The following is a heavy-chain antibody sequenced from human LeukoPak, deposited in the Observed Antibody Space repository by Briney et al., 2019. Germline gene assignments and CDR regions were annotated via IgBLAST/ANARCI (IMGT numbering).Heavy chain of an antibody. CDR2: IRWKSGSI. J-gene: IGHJ6*02. V-gene: IGHV3-9*01. D-gene: IGHD6-13*01. CDR1: GFTFDEYA. Sequence: PGGSLRLSCAASGFTFDEYAMHWVRQAPGKGLEWVSGIRWKSGSIGYADSVKGRFTISRDNAKNSLFLQMNNLRAEDTALYYCAKTLDTQNPKAAAGPGWYGMDVWGQGTTVTVSS. CDR3: AKTLDTQNPKAAAGPGWYGMDV.